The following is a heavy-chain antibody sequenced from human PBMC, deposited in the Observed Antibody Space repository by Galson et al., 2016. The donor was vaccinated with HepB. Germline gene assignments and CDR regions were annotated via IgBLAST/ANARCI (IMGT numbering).Heavy chain of an antibody. J-gene: IGHJ3*01. CDR3: ARRPLRIQSAPGFIGDAFDA. Sequence: TLSLTCSVSGVSITATAFYWAWIRQSPREGLQWIGYIYYSGDTFQNPSLKSRLSMSVDTSKNEFYLRLNSVTVADSAVYYCARRPLRIQSAPGFIGDAFDAWGQGALVTVSS. CDR1: GVSITATAFY. CDR2: IYYSGDT. V-gene: IGHV4-30-4*01. D-gene: IGHD6-6*01.